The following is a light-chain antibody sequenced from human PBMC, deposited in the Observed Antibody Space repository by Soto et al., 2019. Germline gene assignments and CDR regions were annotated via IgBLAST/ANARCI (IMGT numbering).Light chain of an antibody. Sequence: EIVLTQSPGTLSLSPGERATLSCRASQSVSSTYLAWYQQKPGQAPRLLIYGASSRATGIPDRFSGSGSGTDFTLTISRLEPEDFAVYYCQQYRTFGQGNKVELK. CDR3: QQYRT. J-gene: IGKJ1*01. V-gene: IGKV3-20*01. CDR2: GAS. CDR1: QSVSSTY.